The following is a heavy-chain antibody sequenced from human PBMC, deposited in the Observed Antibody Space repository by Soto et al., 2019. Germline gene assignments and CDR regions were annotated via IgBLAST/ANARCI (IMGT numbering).Heavy chain of an antibody. CDR3: DRAPDTAAGSGRFDY. J-gene: IGHJ4*02. CDR2: IYYSGST. CDR1: GGSISSGDYY. V-gene: IGHV4-30-4*01. D-gene: IGHD6-13*01. Sequence: SETLSLTCTVSGGSISSGDYYWSWIRQPPGKGLEWIGYIYYSGSTYYNPSLKSRVTISVDTSKNQFSLKLSSVTAADTAVYYCDRAPDTAAGSGRFDYWGQGTLVTVSS.